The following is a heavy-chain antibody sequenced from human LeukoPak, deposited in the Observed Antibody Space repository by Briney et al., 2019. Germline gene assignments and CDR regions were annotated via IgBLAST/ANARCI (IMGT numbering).Heavy chain of an antibody. Sequence: SETLSLTCMVSGGSTSGYFWSWIRQPAGKGLEWIGRIYSSGINNYNPSLKSRVTMSLDTSKNHLSLNLTSVTAADTAVYYCAREPTSGREPTSGRPLDYWGPGTLVTVSS. CDR2: IYSSGIN. J-gene: IGHJ4*02. D-gene: IGHD5-12*01. CDR1: GGSTSGYF. V-gene: IGHV4-4*07. CDR3: AREPTSGREPTSGRPLDY.